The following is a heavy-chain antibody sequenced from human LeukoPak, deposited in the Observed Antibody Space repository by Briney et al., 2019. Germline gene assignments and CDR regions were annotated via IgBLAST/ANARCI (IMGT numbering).Heavy chain of an antibody. V-gene: IGHV1-69*13. CDR3: AREDCSSTSCPAPLVWGALDY. CDR1: GGTFSSYA. Sequence: ASVKVSCKASGGTFSSYAISWVRQSPGQGLEWMGGIIPIFGTANYAQKFQGRVTITADESTSTAYMELSSLRSEDTAVYYCAREDCSSTSCPAPLVWGALDYWGQGTLVTVSS. CDR2: IIPIFGTA. J-gene: IGHJ4*02. D-gene: IGHD2-2*01.